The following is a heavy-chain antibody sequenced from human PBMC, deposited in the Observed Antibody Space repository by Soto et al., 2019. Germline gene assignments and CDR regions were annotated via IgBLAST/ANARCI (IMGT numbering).Heavy chain of an antibody. V-gene: IGHV3-48*01. Sequence: EVQLVESGGDLVQPGGSLRLSCAASGCTFSDYSVNWVRQAPGKGLEWISYVSSSSNTMHYADSVKGRFTISRDNAKNSLYLQMNSLRTEDTAVYFCERDASGPYSPFDYWGQGTLVTVSS. CDR2: VSSSSNTM. CDR1: GCTFSDYS. D-gene: IGHD3-10*01. J-gene: IGHJ4*02. CDR3: ERDASGPYSPFDY.